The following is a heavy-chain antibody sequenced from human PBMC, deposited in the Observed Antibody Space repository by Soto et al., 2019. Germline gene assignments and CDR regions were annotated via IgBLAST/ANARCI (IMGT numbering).Heavy chain of an antibody. D-gene: IGHD2-15*01. V-gene: IGHV3-7*01. Sequence: GSLRLSCAASGFTFSNYWMTWVRQAPGKGLEWVANIKEDGSEKHYVDSVKGRFTISRDNAKNSLYLQMNSLRVEDTAVYFCSRDVVVGAKALNYWGQGALVTVSS. J-gene: IGHJ4*02. CDR2: IKEDGSEK. CDR1: GFTFSNYW. CDR3: SRDVVVGAKALNY.